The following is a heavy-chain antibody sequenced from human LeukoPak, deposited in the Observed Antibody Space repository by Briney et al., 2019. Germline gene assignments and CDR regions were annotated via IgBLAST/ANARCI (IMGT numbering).Heavy chain of an antibody. D-gene: IGHD4-17*01. J-gene: IGHJ4*02. V-gene: IGHV3-21*04. Sequence: GGSLRLSCAASGFTVSSNYMNWVRQAPGKGLEWVSSISGTSNYIYYADSVKGRFTISRDNAKNSLYLHMNSLRAEDTAVYYCVRGDYGDYTLFDYWGQGTLVTVSS. CDR1: GFTVSSNY. CDR3: VRGDYGDYTLFDY. CDR2: ISGTSNYI.